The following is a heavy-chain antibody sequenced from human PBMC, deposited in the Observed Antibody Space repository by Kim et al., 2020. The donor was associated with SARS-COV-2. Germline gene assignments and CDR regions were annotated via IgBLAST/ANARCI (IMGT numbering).Heavy chain of an antibody. CDR1: GFSFSNYG. V-gene: IGHV3-33*01. CDR3: ARDNYDFLNAYPEDWRNNLDY. Sequence: GGSLRLSCAASGFSFSNYGMHWVRQAPGKGLEWVAVMWSDGNNQYYADSVKGRFTISRDNSKNALYLQMNSLRADDTAVYYCARDNYDFLNAYPEDWRNNLDYWGPGTLVTVSS. D-gene: IGHD3-3*01. J-gene: IGHJ4*02. CDR2: MWSDGNNQ.